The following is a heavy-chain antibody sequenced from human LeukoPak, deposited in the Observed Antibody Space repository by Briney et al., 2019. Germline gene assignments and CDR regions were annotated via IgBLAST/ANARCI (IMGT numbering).Heavy chain of an antibody. D-gene: IGHD3-22*01. V-gene: IGHV4-4*07. CDR2: IYTSGST. Sequence: SETLSLTCTVSGGSISSYYWSWIRQPAGKGLEWIGRIYTSGSTNYNPSLKSRVTMSVDTSKNQFSLKLSSVTAADTAVYYCAREYYDSSGLAPVDYWGQGTLVTVSS. CDR1: GGSISSYY. CDR3: AREYYDSSGLAPVDY. J-gene: IGHJ4*02.